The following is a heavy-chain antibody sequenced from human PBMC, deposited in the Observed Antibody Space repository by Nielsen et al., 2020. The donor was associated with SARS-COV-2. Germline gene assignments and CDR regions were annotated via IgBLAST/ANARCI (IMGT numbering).Heavy chain of an antibody. J-gene: IGHJ4*02. CDR1: GYTFTGYY. CDR2: ISVYNGNT. Sequence: ASVKVSCKASGYTFTGYYMHGVRQAPGQGFEWMGWISVYNGNTNHAENFQARVTMTTEKSTSTTDMELTSLRSHDTAVYYCARSTVVLGPKHFDSWGQGTLVTVSS. D-gene: IGHD4-17*01. CDR3: ARSTVVLGPKHFDS. V-gene: IGHV1-18*04.